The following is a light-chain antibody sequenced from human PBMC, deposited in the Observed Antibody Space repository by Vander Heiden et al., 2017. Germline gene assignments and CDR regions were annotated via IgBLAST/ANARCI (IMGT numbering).Light chain of an antibody. CDR3: QQHNNWPPGP. Sequence: EIVMTQSPATLSVSPGERATLSCRASQSVSSNLAWYQQKPGQAPRLLIYGASTRATGIPARFSGSGYGTEFTLTISSRQSEDFAVYYCQQHNNWPPGPFGQGTKVEIK. V-gene: IGKV3-15*01. CDR2: GAS. J-gene: IGKJ1*01. CDR1: QSVSSN.